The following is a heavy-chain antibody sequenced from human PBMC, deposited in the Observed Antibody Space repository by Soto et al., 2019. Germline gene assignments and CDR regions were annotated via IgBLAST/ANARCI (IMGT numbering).Heavy chain of an antibody. V-gene: IGHV3-11*01. CDR3: VRRVVGAHNYYFDY. Sequence: QVQLVESGGGLVKPGGSLRLSCAASGFTLSDYYMIWIRQAPGKGLEWVSYISSSGRSIYYADSVKGRFTISRDNAKNSLYLQMNSLRAEDTAVYYCVRRVVGAHNYYFDYWGQGTLVTVSS. J-gene: IGHJ4*02. CDR2: ISSSGRSI. D-gene: IGHD1-26*01. CDR1: GFTLSDYY.